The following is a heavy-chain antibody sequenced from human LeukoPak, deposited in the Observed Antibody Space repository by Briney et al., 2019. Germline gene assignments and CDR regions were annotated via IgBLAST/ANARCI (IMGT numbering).Heavy chain of an antibody. CDR1: GYTFTSYD. CDR3: ARAVDMVRGVILTLLLYNRLHVSAPQYFDL. CDR2: MNPNSGNT. V-gene: IGHV1-8*01. D-gene: IGHD3-10*01. J-gene: IGHJ2*01. Sequence: ASVKVSCKASGYTFTSYDINWLRQATGQGRDGMGWMNPNSGNTDYLQKFQGRLTKTRNTHINTPHMALSNLRSEDTPVYYLARAVDMVRGVILTLLLYNRLHVSAPQYFDLWGRGTLVTVSS.